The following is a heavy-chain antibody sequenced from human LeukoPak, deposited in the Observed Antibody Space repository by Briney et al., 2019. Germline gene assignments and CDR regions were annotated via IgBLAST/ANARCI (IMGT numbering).Heavy chain of an antibody. CDR1: GGSISSSSYY. V-gene: IGHV4-39*01. J-gene: IGHJ4*02. CDR3: ARMPDIVVVPAAIPIGDFLDY. D-gene: IGHD2-2*02. Sequence: SETLSLTCTVSGGSISSSSYYWGWIRQPPGKGLEWIGSIYYSGSTYYNPSLKSRVTISVDTSKNQFSLKLSSVTAADTAVYYCARMPDIVVVPAAIPIGDFLDYWGQGTLVTVSS. CDR2: IYYSGST.